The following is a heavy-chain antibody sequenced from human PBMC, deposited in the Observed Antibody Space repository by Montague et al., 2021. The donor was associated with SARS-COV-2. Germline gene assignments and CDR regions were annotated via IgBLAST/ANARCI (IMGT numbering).Heavy chain of an antibody. CDR2: IYPSGDT. V-gene: IGHV4-4*07. CDR3: ASSYGSCSYGFDY. Sequence: SETLSLTCTVSAGSINNYFWSWIRQSPGKGLEWIGRIYPSGDTNYNPSLKSRVTVSVDTSKGQFSLNMNSLTVADTAVYYCASSYGSCSYGFDYWGQGIPVTVSS. J-gene: IGHJ4*02. CDR1: AGSINNYF. D-gene: IGHD3-10*01.